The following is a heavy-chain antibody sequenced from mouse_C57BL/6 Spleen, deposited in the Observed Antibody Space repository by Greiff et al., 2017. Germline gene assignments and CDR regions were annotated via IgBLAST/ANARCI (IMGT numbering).Heavy chain of an antibody. CDR3: AREENNYFDY. CDR1: GYTFTSYW. D-gene: IGHD5-2*01. V-gene: IGHV1-52*01. CDR2: IDPSDSET. J-gene: IGHJ2*01. Sequence: QVHVKQPGAELVRPGSSVKLSCKASGYTFTSYWMHWVKQRPIQGLEWIGNIDPSDSETHYNQKFKDKATLTVDKSSSTAYMQLSSLTSEDSAVYYCAREENNYFDYWGQGTTLTVSS.